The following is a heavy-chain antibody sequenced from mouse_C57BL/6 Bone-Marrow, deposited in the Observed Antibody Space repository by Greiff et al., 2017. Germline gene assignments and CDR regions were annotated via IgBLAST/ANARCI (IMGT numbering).Heavy chain of an antibody. CDR1: GFTFSSYG. CDR2: ISSGGRYT. Sequence: DVHLVESGGDLVKPGGSLKLSCAASGFTFSSYGMSWVRQTPDKRLEWVATISSGGRYTYYPDSVKGQFTISRDKAKNTLYLQMSRLKSEDTAMYYCERQKLWLRPYAMDYWGQGTSVTVSS. J-gene: IGHJ4*01. D-gene: IGHD2-2*01. V-gene: IGHV5-6*01. CDR3: ERQKLWLRPYAMDY.